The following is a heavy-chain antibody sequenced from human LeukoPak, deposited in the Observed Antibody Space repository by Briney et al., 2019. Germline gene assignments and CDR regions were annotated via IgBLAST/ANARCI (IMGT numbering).Heavy chain of an antibody. CDR2: IIAISGTA. J-gene: IGHJ4*02. Sequence: VASVKVSRKPSRGTFSSYALSWVRQAPRQGLEWMRAIIAISGTANYAQKVDSRVTITSEEFTSIAYMEVTILKSADKAVYYCAREFSVGGYFGYWGQGTLVTVSS. D-gene: IGHD3-22*01. CDR1: RGTFSSYA. CDR3: AREFSVGGYFGY. V-gene: IGHV1-69*13.